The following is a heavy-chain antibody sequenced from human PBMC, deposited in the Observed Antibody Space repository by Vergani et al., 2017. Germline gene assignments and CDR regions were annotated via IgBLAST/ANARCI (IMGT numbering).Heavy chain of an antibody. CDR3: AKDLGTSSGGGWFDP. CDR1: GFTFSSYS. J-gene: IGHJ5*02. D-gene: IGHD6-6*01. V-gene: IGHV3-21*04. Sequence: EVQLVESGGGLVKPGGSLRLSCAASGFTFSSYSMNWVRQAPGKGLEWVSSISSSSSYIYYADSVKGRFTISRDNAKNSLYLQMNSLRAEDTALYYCAKDLGTSSGGGWFDPWCQGTLVTVSS. CDR2: ISSSSSYI.